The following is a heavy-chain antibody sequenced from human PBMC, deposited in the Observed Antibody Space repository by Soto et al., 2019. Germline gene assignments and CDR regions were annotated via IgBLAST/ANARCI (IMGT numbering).Heavy chain of an antibody. CDR3: ARFKGCSGGSCYPYFDY. CDR2: MSYDGSNK. CDR1: GFTFSSYA. V-gene: IGHV3-30-3*01. Sequence: QVQLVESGGGVVQPGRSLRLSCAASGFTFSSYAMHWVRQAPGKGLAWVAVMSYDGSNKYYADSVKGRFTISRDNSKNTLYLQMNSLRAEDTAVYYCARFKGCSGGSCYPYFDYLGQGTLVTVSS. J-gene: IGHJ4*02. D-gene: IGHD2-15*01.